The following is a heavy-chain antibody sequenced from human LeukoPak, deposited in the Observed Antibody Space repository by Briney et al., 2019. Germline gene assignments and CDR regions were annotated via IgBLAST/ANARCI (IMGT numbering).Heavy chain of an antibody. Sequence: SETLSLTCTVSGGSLSSYYWSWIRQPPGKGLEWIGYIYYSGSTNYNPSLTRRVTISVDTSKNQFSLKLSSVTAADTAVYYCARGVSSSWSLSFDYWGQGTLVTVSS. CDR3: ARGVSSSWSLSFDY. CDR1: GGSLSSYY. J-gene: IGHJ4*02. CDR2: IYYSGST. D-gene: IGHD6-13*01. V-gene: IGHV4-59*01.